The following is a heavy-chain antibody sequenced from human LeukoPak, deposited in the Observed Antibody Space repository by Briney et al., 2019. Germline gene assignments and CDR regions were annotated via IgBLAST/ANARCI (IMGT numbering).Heavy chain of an antibody. D-gene: IGHD4-17*01. CDR2: IWYDGSNK. CDR3: ARGMTTVTTLLDY. V-gene: IGHV3-33*01. CDR1: GFTFSSYG. J-gene: IGHJ4*02. Sequence: GGPLRLSCAASGFTFSSYGMNWARQAPGKGLEWVAVIWYDGSNKYYADSVKGRFTISRDNSKNTLYLQMNSLRAEDTAVYYCARGMTTVTTLLDYWGQGTLVTVSS.